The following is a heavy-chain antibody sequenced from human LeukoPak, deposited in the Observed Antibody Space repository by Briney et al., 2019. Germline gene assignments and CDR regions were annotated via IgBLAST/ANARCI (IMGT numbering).Heavy chain of an antibody. CDR2: IVVGSGNT. CDR3: AAAGWYYDFWSGPPASHWFDP. V-gene: IGHV1-58*02. CDR1: GFTFTSSA. J-gene: IGHJ5*02. D-gene: IGHD3-3*01. Sequence: GASVKVSCKASGFTFTSSAMQWVRQARGQRLDWIGWIVVGSGNTNYAQKFQERVTITRDMSTSTAYMELSSLRSEDTAVYYCAAAGWYYDFWSGPPASHWFDPWGQGTLVTVSS.